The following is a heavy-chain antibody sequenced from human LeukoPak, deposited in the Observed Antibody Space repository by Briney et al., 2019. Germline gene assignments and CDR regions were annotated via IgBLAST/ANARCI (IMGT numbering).Heavy chain of an antibody. V-gene: IGHV4-30-4*08. D-gene: IGHD1-26*01. CDR3: ARDRYSGSLHDFDY. J-gene: IGHJ4*02. Sequence: TSETLSLICTVSGGSISSGDYYWSWIRQPPGKALEWIGYIYYSGSTYYNPSLKSRVTISVDTSKNQFSLKLSSVTAADTAVYYCARDRYSGSLHDFDYWGQGTLVTVSS. CDR1: GGSISSGDYY. CDR2: IYYSGST.